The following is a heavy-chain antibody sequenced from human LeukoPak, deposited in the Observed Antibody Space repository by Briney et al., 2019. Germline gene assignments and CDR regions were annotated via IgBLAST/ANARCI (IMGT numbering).Heavy chain of an antibody. CDR1: GFAFSSYD. D-gene: IGHD5-24*01. CDR2: ISSSDNTI. Sequence: PGGSLRLSCAAPGFAFSSYDMNWVRQAPGKGLEWISYISSSDNTIYYADSVKGRFTISRDNSKNTLYLQMNSLRAEDTAVYYCAKENGYNYYFDYWGQGTLVTVSS. V-gene: IGHV3-48*03. CDR3: AKENGYNYYFDY. J-gene: IGHJ4*02.